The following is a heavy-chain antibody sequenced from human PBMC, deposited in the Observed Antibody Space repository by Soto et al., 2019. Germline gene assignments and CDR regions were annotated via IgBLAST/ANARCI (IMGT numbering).Heavy chain of an antibody. CDR2: IYYSGST. Sequence: QVQLQESGPGLVKPSQTLSLTCTVSGGSISSGGYYWSWIRQHPGKGLAWIGSIYYSGSTYYNPSFKRRVTISVDTSKSQFSLKLSCVTAADTAMYYCARGVLHWGQGTLVTVSS. D-gene: IGHD3-16*01. V-gene: IGHV4-31*03. J-gene: IGHJ4*02. CDR1: GGSISSGGYY. CDR3: ARGVLH.